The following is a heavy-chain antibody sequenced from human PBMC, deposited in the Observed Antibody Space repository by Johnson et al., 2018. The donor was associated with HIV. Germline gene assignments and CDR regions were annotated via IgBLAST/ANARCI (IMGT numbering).Heavy chain of an antibody. J-gene: IGHJ3*02. CDR2: ISYDGSNK. CDR3: VRSPNWALGDI. Sequence: QVQLVESGGGVVQPGRSLRLSCAASGFTFSSYAMHWVRQAPGKGLEWVAVISYDGSNKYYADSVKGRFTISRDNSKNTLYLQMNSLRAEDTAIYYCVRSPNWALGDIWGQGTMATVSS. D-gene: IGHD7-27*01. V-gene: IGHV3-30*04. CDR1: GFTFSSYA.